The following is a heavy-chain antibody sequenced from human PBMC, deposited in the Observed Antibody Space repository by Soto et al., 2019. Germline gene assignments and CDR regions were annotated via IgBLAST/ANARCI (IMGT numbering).Heavy chain of an antibody. CDR2: IYYSGST. CDR3: ARGSYYDSSGYYGP. J-gene: IGHJ5*02. V-gene: IGHV4-34*09. Sequence: SETLSLTCAVYGGSVSGYYWTWIRQPPGTGLEWIGYIYYSGSTYYNPSLKSRVTISVDTSKNQFSLKLSSVTAADTAVYYCARGSYYDSSGYYGPWGQGTLVTVSS. D-gene: IGHD3-22*01. CDR1: GGSVSGYY.